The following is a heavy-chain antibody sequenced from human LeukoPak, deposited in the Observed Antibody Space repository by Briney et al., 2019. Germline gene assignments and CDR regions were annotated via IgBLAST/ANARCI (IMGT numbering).Heavy chain of an antibody. CDR2: GRCKPQSYTS. D-gene: IGHD6-13*01. J-gene: IGHJ4*02. CDR3: ARGPPGMAAAGTRLLDY. CDR1: GFTFSDYY. Sequence: PGGCLRLSCAASGFTFSDYYMDWVRPAPGKGLEWVGRGRCKPQSYTSEYAASVKGRFTISRDDSKNSLYLQMNSLKTEDTAVYYCARGPPGMAAAGTRLLDYWGQGTLVIVSS. V-gene: IGHV3-72*01.